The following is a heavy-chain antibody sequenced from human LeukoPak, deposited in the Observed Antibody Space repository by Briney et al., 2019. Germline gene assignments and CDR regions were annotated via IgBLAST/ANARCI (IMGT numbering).Heavy chain of an antibody. CDR1: GGSFSGYY. D-gene: IGHD6-19*01. CDR3: ARGGIAVAGMWAYYYYYGMDV. J-gene: IGHJ6*02. V-gene: IGHV4-34*01. Sequence: SETLSLTCAVYGGSFSGYYWSWIRQPPGKGLEWIGEINHSGSTNYNPSLKSRVIISVDTSKNQFSLKLSSVTAADTAVYYCARGGIAVAGMWAYYYYYGMDVWGQGTTVTVSS. CDR2: INHSGST.